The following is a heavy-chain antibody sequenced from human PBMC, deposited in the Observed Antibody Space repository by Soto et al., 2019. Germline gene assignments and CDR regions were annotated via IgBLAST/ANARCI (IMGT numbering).Heavy chain of an antibody. D-gene: IGHD2-21*01. V-gene: IGHV3-74*03. J-gene: IGHJ4*02. CDR3: VRDMQLWRLGS. CDR2: INTDGSVA. CDR1: GLTFRSYW. Sequence: GGSLRLSCAASGLTFRSYWMHWVRQAPGKGLVWVSRINTDGSVAMYVGSVKGRFTISRDNAKNTLYLHMNSLRAEDTAVYYCVRDMQLWRLGSWGQGTLVTVSS.